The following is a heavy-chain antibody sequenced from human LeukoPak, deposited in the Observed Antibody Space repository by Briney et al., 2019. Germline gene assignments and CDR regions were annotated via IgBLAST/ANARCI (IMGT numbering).Heavy chain of an antibody. Sequence: GESLKITCKASGYRFTVYWIAWVRQMPGKGLEWMGSIYSGDSEARYSPSSQGQVTMSVDKSISTAYLQWGSLKASDTATYYCARHYTAMTQFDYWGQGTLVTASS. CDR2: IYSGDSEA. D-gene: IGHD5-18*01. J-gene: IGHJ4*02. CDR3: ARHYTAMTQFDY. CDR1: GYRFTVYW. V-gene: IGHV5-51*01.